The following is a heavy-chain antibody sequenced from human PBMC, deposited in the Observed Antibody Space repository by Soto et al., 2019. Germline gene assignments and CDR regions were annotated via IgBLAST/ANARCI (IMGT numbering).Heavy chain of an antibody. CDR1: GLTVSHNY. D-gene: IGHD3-16*01. CDR3: VRPRPSGENYGMDV. J-gene: IGHJ6*02. Sequence: GGSLRLSCVASGLTVSHNYMAWVRQAPEMGLEWVSILYTEGTTYYADSVKGRFTISRDSSKNTLFLQMDSLRAEDTAVYYCVRPRPSGENYGMDVWGQGTTVTSP. V-gene: IGHV3-53*01. CDR2: LYTEGTT.